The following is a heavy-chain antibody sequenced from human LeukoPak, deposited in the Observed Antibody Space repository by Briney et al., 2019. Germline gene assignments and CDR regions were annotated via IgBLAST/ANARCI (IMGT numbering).Heavy chain of an antibody. Sequence: PSQTLSLTCTVSGGPISSGSYYWSWVRQPAGKGLEWIGRIYTSGSTNYNPSLKSRVTISVDTSKNQFSLKLSSVTAADTAVYYCARWDVWGQGTTVTVSS. J-gene: IGHJ6*02. V-gene: IGHV4-61*02. CDR3: ARWDV. CDR1: GGPISSGSYY. CDR2: IYTSGST.